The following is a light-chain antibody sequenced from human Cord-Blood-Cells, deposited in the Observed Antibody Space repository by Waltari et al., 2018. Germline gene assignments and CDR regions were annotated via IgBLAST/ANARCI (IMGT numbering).Light chain of an antibody. V-gene: IGKV1-33*01. CDR3: QQYDNLPPFT. CDR2: DES. J-gene: IGKJ3*01. CDR1: QDISNY. Sequence: QMTQFPSSLSASAGDRVSITCEASQDISNYLNWYQQKPGNAPKLLMYDESNLETGVPSRVSGSGSGTDFTFTISSLQPEDSATYYCQQYDNLPPFTFGPGTKVDIK.